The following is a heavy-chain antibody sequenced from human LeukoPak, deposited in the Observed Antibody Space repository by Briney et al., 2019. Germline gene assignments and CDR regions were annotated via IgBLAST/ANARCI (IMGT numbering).Heavy chain of an antibody. CDR2: IIPIFGTA. Sequence: SVKVSCKASGCTFSSYAISWVRQAPGQGLDWMGGIIPIFGTANYAKKFQGRVTITTDESQSTAYMELSSLRSEDTAVYYCARRGSSSPHWFDPWGQGHLVTVSS. J-gene: IGHJ5*02. D-gene: IGHD6-6*01. CDR3: ARRGSSSPHWFDP. CDR1: GCTFSSYA. V-gene: IGHV1-69*05.